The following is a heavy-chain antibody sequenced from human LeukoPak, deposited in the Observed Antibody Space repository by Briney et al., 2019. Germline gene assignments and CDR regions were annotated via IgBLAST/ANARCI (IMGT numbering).Heavy chain of an antibody. CDR2: INPNSGGT. CDR1: GYTFTGYY. Sequence: ASVKVSCKASGYTFTGYYMHWVRQAPGQGLEWMGWINPNSGGTNYAQKFQGRVTITRDMSTSTAYMELSSLRSEDTAVYYCAAEDPTKQSYYGMDVWGQGTTVTVSS. D-gene: IGHD1/OR15-1a*01. J-gene: IGHJ6*02. CDR3: AAEDPTKQSYYGMDV. V-gene: IGHV1-2*02.